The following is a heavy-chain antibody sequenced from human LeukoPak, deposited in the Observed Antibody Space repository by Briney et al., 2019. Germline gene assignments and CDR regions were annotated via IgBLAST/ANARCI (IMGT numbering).Heavy chain of an antibody. Sequence: ASVEVSCKASGYTFTGYYMHWVRQAPRQGLEWMGRIDPNSGGTNYAQKFQGRVTMTRDTSISTAYMELSRLRSDDTAVYYCARDVVSSSWYGYWGQGTLVTVSS. CDR3: ARDVVSSSWYGY. V-gene: IGHV1-2*06. J-gene: IGHJ4*02. CDR1: GYTFTGYY. CDR2: IDPNSGGT. D-gene: IGHD6-13*01.